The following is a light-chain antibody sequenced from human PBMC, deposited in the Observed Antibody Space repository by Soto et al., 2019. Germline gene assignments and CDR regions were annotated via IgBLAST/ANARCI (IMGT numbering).Light chain of an antibody. CDR2: GAS. Sequence: EIVLTQSPGTLSLSPGERATLSCRASQSISSNHLTWYQQKPGQAPRLLISGASSRATGIPDRFSVSGSGTEFTLSISRLEPEDVAVYYCQQFGSSPNTFGQGTKLEIK. CDR1: QSISSNH. V-gene: IGKV3-20*01. CDR3: QQFGSSPNT. J-gene: IGKJ2*01.